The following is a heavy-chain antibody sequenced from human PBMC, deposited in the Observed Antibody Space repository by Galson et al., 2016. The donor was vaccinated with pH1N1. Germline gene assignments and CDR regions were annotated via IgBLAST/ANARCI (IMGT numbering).Heavy chain of an antibody. CDR3: ARSAAAVGNAFDM. Sequence: SVKVSCEASGGTFSSYTINWVRQAPGQGLEWMGRILPILGIANYAQKFQGRVTITADKSTSTAYMEVISLRSDDTAVYYCARSAAAVGNAFDMWGQGTKVTVSS. D-gene: IGHD6-13*01. V-gene: IGHV1-69*02. J-gene: IGHJ3*02. CDR2: ILPILGIA. CDR1: GGTFSSYT.